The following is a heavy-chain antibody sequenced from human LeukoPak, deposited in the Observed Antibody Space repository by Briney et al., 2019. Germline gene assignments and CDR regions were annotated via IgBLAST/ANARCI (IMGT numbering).Heavy chain of an antibody. J-gene: IGHJ4*02. Sequence: QTGGSLRLSCAASGFTFSSYAMSWVRQAPGKGLEGVSAISGSGGSTYYADSVKGRFTISRDNSKNTLYLQMNSLRAEDTAVYYCAKDGVVVAAYFFDYWGQGTLVTVSS. CDR2: ISGSGGST. CDR3: AKDGVVVAAYFFDY. CDR1: GFTFSSYA. D-gene: IGHD2-15*01. V-gene: IGHV3-23*01.